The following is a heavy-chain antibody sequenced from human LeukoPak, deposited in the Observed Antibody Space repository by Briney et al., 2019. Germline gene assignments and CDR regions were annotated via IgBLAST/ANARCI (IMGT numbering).Heavy chain of an antibody. J-gene: IGHJ4*02. D-gene: IGHD1-26*01. Sequence: PSETLSLTCAVYGGSFSGYYWRWIRQPPGKGLECIGEINHSGSTNYNPSLKSRVTISVDTSKNQFPLKLSSVTAADTAVYYCARDGREVGSFDYWGQGTLVTVSS. V-gene: IGHV4-34*01. CDR3: ARDGREVGSFDY. CDR1: GGSFSGYY. CDR2: INHSGST.